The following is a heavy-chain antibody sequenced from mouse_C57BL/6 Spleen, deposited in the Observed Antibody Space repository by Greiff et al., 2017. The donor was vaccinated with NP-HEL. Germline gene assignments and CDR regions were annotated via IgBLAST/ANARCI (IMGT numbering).Heavy chain of an antibody. Sequence: EVHLVESGGGLVKPGGSLKLSCAASGFTFSDYGMHWVRQAPEKGLEWVAYISSGSSTIYYADTVKGRFTISRDNAKNTLFLQMPSLRSEDTAMYYCASHYYGSSLDYWGQGTTLTVSS. CDR3: ASHYYGSSLDY. V-gene: IGHV5-17*01. CDR1: GFTFSDYG. D-gene: IGHD1-1*01. J-gene: IGHJ2*01. CDR2: ISSGSSTI.